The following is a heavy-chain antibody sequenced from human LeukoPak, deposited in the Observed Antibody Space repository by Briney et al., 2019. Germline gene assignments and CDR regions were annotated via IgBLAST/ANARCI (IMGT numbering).Heavy chain of an antibody. J-gene: IGHJ6*02. V-gene: IGHV3-30-3*01. Sequence: PGGSLRLSCAASGFTFSSYAMHWVRQAPGKGQEWVAVISYDGSNKYYADSVKGRFTISRDNSKNTLYLQMNSLRAEDTAVYYCARSRYCTNGVCYAPPYYYYGMDVWGQGTTVTVSS. D-gene: IGHD2-8*01. CDR3: ARSRYCTNGVCYAPPYYYYGMDV. CDR2: ISYDGSNK. CDR1: GFTFSSYA.